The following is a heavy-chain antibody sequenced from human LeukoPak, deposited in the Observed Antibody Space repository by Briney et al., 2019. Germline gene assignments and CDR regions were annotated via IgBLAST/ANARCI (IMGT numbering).Heavy chain of an antibody. CDR2: MNPNSGNT. J-gene: IGHJ4*02. CDR3: ARWAGYYYGSGSYSFDY. D-gene: IGHD3-10*01. V-gene: IGHV1-8*01. CDR1: GYTFTSYD. Sequence: GASVKVSCKASGYTFTSYDINWVRQATGQGLEWMGWMNPNSGNTGYAQKFQGRVTMTRNTSISTAYMELSSLRSEDTAVYYCARWAGYYYGSGSYSFDYWGQGTLVTVSS.